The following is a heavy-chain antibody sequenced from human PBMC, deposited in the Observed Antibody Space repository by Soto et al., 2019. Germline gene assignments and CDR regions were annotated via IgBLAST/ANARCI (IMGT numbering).Heavy chain of an antibody. J-gene: IGHJ5*02. V-gene: IGHV3-66*01. CDR1: GFTGSLNY. CDR2: FYVNGNT. CDR3: ARNYYDSGSYAPWFDP. D-gene: IGHD3-10*01. Sequence: GPSLRLSWAGSGFTGSLNYAGCARQAPGKGLEWVSLFYVNGNTYSAASVKGRFSISRDSSRNTIYLQMDRLRAEDTAVYYCARNYYDSGSYAPWFDPWGQGTLVTVS.